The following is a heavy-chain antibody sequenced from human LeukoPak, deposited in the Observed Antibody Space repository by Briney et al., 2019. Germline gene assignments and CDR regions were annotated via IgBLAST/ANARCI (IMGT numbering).Heavy chain of an antibody. J-gene: IGHJ3*02. D-gene: IGHD2-15*01. V-gene: IGHV4-38-2*01. CDR2: IYHSGRT. CDR3: ARILGAYCSGGSCPDAFDI. CDR1: GYSISSGYY. Sequence: SETLSLTCAVSGYSISSGYYWGWIRQPPGKGLEWIGNIYHSGRTYFNPSLKSPVTISVDTSKNQFSLKLSSVTAADTAVYYCARILGAYCSGGSCPDAFDIWGQGTMVTVSS.